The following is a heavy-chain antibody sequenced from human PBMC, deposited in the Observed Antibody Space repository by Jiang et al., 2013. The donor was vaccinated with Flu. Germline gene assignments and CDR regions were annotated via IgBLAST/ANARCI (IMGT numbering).Heavy chain of an antibody. CDR1: GYLFTKFA. CDR3: ARARLHGSSGRYYLDY. CDR2: INTDTGNP. V-gene: IGHV7-4-1*02. Sequence: QSGSELKNPGASVKVSCKATGYLFTKFAVNWVRQAPGQGLEWLGWINTDTGNPTYAQAFTGRLVFSLDTSGSTSYLQISSLQAEDTAVYYCARARLHGSSGRYYLDYWGQGTLVTVSS. J-gene: IGHJ4*02. D-gene: IGHD3-10*01.